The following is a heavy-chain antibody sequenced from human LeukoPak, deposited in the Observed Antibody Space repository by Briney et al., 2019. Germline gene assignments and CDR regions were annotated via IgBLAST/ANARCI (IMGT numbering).Heavy chain of an antibody. CDR2: IYWNDNK. D-gene: IGHD5-18*01. CDR1: GFSLSISGGG. J-gene: IGHJ5*02. Sequence: KESGPTLVKPTQTLTPTCTFSGFSLSISGGGVGWIRQPPRKALASLASIYWNDNKPYKPSLKIRLTITKDHFKIQVVPTMTNVDPVDKATYYCAPRRNTALVMNWFGPWGQGTLVTVSS. V-gene: IGHV2-5*01. CDR3: APRRNTALVMNWFGP.